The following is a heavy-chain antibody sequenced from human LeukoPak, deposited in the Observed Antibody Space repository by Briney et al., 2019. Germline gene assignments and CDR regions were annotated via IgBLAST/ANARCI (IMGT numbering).Heavy chain of an antibody. J-gene: IGHJ5*02. V-gene: IGHV1-2*02. Sequence: ASVKLSCKASGYTFTGYYIHWVRQAPGQGLEWMGWINPNSGDTNFAQKFQGRVTMTRDTSISAAYMELSRLRSDDTAVYYCARAYSSSWYIPGWFDPWGQGTLFPVSS. D-gene: IGHD6-13*01. CDR3: ARAYSSSWYIPGWFDP. CDR1: GYTFTGYY. CDR2: INPNSGDT.